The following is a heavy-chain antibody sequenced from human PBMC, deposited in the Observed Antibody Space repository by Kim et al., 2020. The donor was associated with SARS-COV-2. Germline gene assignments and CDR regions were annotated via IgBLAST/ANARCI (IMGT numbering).Heavy chain of an antibody. J-gene: IGHJ5*02. V-gene: IGHV1-69*13. D-gene: IGHD2-15*01. CDR1: GGTFSSYA. Sequence: SVKVSCKASGGTFSSYAISWVRQAPGQGLEWMGGIIPIFGTANYAQKFQGRVTITADESTSTAYMELSSLRCEDTAVYYCARLYCSGGSCYSRNWFDPWGQGTLVTVSS. CDR3: ARLYCSGGSCYSRNWFDP. CDR2: IIPIFGTA.